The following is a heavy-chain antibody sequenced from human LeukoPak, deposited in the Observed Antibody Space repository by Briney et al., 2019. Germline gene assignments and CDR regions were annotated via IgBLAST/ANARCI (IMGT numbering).Heavy chain of an antibody. Sequence: GGSLRLSCAASGFTFSSYAMHWVRQAPGKGLEWVAVISYDGSNKYYADSVKGRFTISRDNSKNTLYLQMNSLRPEDTALYYCARGDWQWLSGGYWGQGTLVTVSS. CDR3: ARGDWQWLSGGY. CDR1: GFTFSSYA. CDR2: ISYDGSNK. D-gene: IGHD6-19*01. V-gene: IGHV3-30-3*01. J-gene: IGHJ4*02.